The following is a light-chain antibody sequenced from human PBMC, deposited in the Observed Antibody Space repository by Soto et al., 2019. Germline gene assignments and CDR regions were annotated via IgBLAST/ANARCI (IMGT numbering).Light chain of an antibody. CDR1: QSVLYSSNNKNY. V-gene: IGKV4-1*01. J-gene: IGKJ2*01. CDR3: QQYYSPPPT. Sequence: DIVMTQSPDSLAVSLGERATINCKSSQSVLYSSNNKNYLAWYQQRPGQPPELLIYCASSRESGVPDRFSGSGSGTDFTLTITSLQAEDVAVYYCQQYYSPPPTFGQGTKLEIK. CDR2: CAS.